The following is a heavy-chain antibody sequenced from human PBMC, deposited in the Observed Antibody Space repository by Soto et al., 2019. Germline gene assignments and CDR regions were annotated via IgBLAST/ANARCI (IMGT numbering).Heavy chain of an antibody. CDR1: GGSFSGYY. CDR3: ARPGFLEWSDAFDI. V-gene: IGHV4-34*01. J-gene: IGHJ3*02. D-gene: IGHD3-3*01. CDR2: INHSGST. Sequence: QVQLQQWGAGLLKPSETLSLTCAVYGGSFSGYYWSWIRQPPGKGLEWIGEINHSGSTNYNPSLKSRVTISVDTSKNQFSLKLSSVTAADTAVYYCARPGFLEWSDAFDIWGQGTMVTVSS.